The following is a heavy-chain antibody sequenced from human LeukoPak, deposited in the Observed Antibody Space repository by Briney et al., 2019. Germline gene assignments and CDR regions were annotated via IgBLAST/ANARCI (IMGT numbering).Heavy chain of an antibody. D-gene: IGHD4-23*01. CDR3: ARGALGFYYGGKEYFQH. CDR1: GGSFSGYY. CDR2: INHSGST. J-gene: IGHJ1*01. V-gene: IGHV4-34*01. Sequence: KPSETLSLTCAVYGGSFSGYYWSWIRQPPGKGLEWIGEINHSGSTNYNPSLKSRVTISVDTSKNQFSLKLSSVTAADTAVYYCARGALGFYYGGKEYFQHWGQGTLVTVSS.